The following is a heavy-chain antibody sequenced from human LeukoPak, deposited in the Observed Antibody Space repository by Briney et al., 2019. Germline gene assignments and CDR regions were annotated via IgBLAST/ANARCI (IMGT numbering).Heavy chain of an antibody. J-gene: IGHJ4*02. Sequence: GGSLRLSCAASGFTFSCYWMSWVRQAPGKWLEWVANIKQDGSEKYYVDSVKGRFTISRDNAKNSLYLQMNSLRAEDTAVYYCARDNFWSGYSDYWGQGTLVTVSS. V-gene: IGHV3-7*01. CDR3: ARDNFWSGYSDY. D-gene: IGHD3-3*01. CDR2: IKQDGSEK. CDR1: GFTFSCYW.